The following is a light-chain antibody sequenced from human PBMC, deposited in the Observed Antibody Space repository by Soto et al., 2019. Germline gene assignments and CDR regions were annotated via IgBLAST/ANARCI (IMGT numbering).Light chain of an antibody. CDR3: QQGHSTVA. V-gene: IGKV1-39*01. Sequence: MTQSPSSVSATVGDRATITCRTSHIIGNYLSWYQQKPGKAPNLLIYTASSLQSGVPSRFSGSGSGTYLTLTINSLQPEDFATYYCQQGHSTVAFGQATRRDI. CDR2: TAS. CDR1: HIIGNY. J-gene: IGKJ5*01.